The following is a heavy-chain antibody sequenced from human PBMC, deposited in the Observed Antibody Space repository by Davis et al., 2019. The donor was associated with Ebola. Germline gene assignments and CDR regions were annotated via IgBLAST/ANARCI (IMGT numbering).Heavy chain of an antibody. CDR1: GFTLSGYD. D-gene: IGHD6-19*01. V-gene: IGHV3-33*01. CDR3: ATTPQYSSGQNKPFDY. Sequence: AGSLRLSCAASGFTLSGYDMNWVRQAPGKGLQWVAVIWDDGSNKYYADSVKGRFTISRDNSKNTLYLQMNSLRAEDTAVYYCATTPQYSSGQNKPFDYWGQGTLVTVSS. CDR2: IWDDGSNK. J-gene: IGHJ4*02.